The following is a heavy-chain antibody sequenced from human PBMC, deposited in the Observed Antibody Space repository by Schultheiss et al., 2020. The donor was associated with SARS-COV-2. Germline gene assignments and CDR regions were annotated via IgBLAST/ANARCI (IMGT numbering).Heavy chain of an antibody. V-gene: IGHV4-59*01. Sequence: SQTLSLTCTVSGGSISSYYWSWIRQPPGKGLEWIGYIYYSGSTNYNPSLKSRVTISVDTSKNQFSLKLSSVTAADTAVYYCARGYDYSNYLAYWGQGTLVTVSS. CDR2: IYYSGST. CDR1: GGSISSYY. CDR3: ARGYDYSNYLAY. D-gene: IGHD4-11*01. J-gene: IGHJ4*02.